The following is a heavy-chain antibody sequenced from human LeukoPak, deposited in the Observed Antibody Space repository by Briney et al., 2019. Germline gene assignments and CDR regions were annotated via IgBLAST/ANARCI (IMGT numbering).Heavy chain of an antibody. CDR1: GDSVSSNSAA. Sequence: PSQTLSLTCAISGDSVSSNSAAWNWIRQSPSRGLEWLGRTYYRSKWYNDYAVSVKSRITINPDTSKNQFSLQLNSVTPEDAAVYYCARALDSSGWYGLEYYFDYWGQGTLVTVSS. D-gene: IGHD6-19*01. CDR3: ARALDSSGWYGLEYYFDY. J-gene: IGHJ4*02. V-gene: IGHV6-1*01. CDR2: TYYRSKWYN.